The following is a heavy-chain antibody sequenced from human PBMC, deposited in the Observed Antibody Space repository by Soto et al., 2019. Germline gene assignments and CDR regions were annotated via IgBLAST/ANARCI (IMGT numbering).Heavy chain of an antibody. CDR3: ARVGGINWFYP. V-gene: IGHV4-30-4*01. Sequence: SETLSLTCTVSGGSISSGDYYWSWIRQPPGKGLEWIGYIYYSGSTYYNPSLKSRVTISVDTSKNQFSLKLSSVTAADTAVYYCARVGGINWFYPWGQGTLVTVSS. J-gene: IGHJ5*02. CDR1: GGSISSGDYY. D-gene: IGHD3-16*01. CDR2: IYYSGST.